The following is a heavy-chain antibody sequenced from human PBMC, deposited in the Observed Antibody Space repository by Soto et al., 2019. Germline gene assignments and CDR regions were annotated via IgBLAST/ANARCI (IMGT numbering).Heavy chain of an antibody. D-gene: IGHD6-6*01. V-gene: IGHV1-2*04. CDR3: ARGGTYSSSSGRWFDP. Sequence: ASVKVSCKASGYTFTGYYMHWVRQAPGQGLEWMGWINPNSGGTNYAQKFQGWVTMTRDTSISTAYMELSRLRSDDTAVYYCARGGTYSSSSGRWFDPWGQGTLVTVSS. CDR2: INPNSGGT. J-gene: IGHJ5*02. CDR1: GYTFTGYY.